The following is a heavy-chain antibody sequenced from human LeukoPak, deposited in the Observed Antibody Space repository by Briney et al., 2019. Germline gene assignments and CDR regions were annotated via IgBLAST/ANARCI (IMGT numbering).Heavy chain of an antibody. CDR2: ISYDGSNK. J-gene: IGHJ6*02. Sequence: GRSLRLSCAASGFTFSSYAMHWVRQAPGKGLEWVAVISYDGSNKYYADSVKGRFTISRDNSKNTLYLQINSLRAEDTAVYYCAGAPLGYYYGMDVWGQGTTVTVSS. V-gene: IGHV3-30-3*01. CDR3: AGAPLGYYYGMDV. CDR1: GFTFSSYA.